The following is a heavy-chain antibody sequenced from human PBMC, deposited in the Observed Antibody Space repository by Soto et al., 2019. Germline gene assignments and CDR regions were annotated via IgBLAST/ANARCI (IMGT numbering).Heavy chain of an antibody. V-gene: IGHV4-59*01. D-gene: IGHD6-13*01. Sequence: SETLSLTCTVSGGSISSNYWTWIRQPPGKGLEWIGYVYNSGSTNYNPSLKSRVTISEDTSKSQFSLKVNSMTAADAAVYYCARYRREAVAGYTLDNWGQGILVTVSS. CDR1: GGSISSNY. CDR3: ARYRREAVAGYTLDN. CDR2: VYNSGST. J-gene: IGHJ4*02.